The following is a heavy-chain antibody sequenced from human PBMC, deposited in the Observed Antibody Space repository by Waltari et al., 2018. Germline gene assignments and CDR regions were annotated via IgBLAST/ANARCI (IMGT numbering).Heavy chain of an antibody. Sequence: QVQLQESGPGLVKPSETLSLTCTVSGGSISSYYWSWIRQPPGKGLEWIGYIDYSGSTNYHPSLKSRVTISVDTSKNQFSLKLSSVTAADTAVYYCARRAGAGQIQLWSGAFDIWGQGTMVTVSS. CDR1: GGSISSYY. J-gene: IGHJ3*02. CDR3: ARRAGAGQIQLWSGAFDI. CDR2: IDYSGST. V-gene: IGHV4-59*08. D-gene: IGHD5-18*01.